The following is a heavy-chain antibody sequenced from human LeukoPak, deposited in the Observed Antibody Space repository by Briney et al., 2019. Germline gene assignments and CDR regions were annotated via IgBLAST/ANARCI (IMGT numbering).Heavy chain of an antibody. CDR2: INPNSGGT. J-gene: IGHJ3*02. D-gene: IGHD5-18*01. CDR3: ARENGGYGYTDAFDI. CDR1: GYTFTGYY. V-gene: IGHV1-2*04. Sequence: ASVKVSCKASGYTFTGYYMHWVRQAPGQGLEWMGWINPNSGGTNYAQKFQGWVTMTRDTSISTAYMELSRLRSDDTAVYYCARENGGYGYTDAFDIWGQGTMVTVSS.